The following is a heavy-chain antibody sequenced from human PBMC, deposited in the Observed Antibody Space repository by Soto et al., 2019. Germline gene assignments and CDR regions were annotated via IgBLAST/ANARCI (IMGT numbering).Heavy chain of an antibody. V-gene: IGHV4-31*03. CDR3: AREPLT. J-gene: IGHJ4*02. CDR2: IYYSGST. Sequence: QVQLQESGPGLVKPSQTLSLTCTVSGGSISSGGYYWNWIRQHPGKGLEWIGYIYYSGSTYYNPSLKSXVXXXXXTXXNQXSLKLSSVTAADTAVYYCAREPLTWGQGTLVTVSS. CDR1: GGSISSGGYY.